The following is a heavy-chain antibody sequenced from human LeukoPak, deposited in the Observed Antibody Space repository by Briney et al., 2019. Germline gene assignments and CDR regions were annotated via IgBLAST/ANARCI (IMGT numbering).Heavy chain of an antibody. CDR1: GFTFSSYS. CDR3: ARDGYTSDAFDI. Sequence: MPGGSLRLSCAASGFTFSSYSMNWVRQAPGKGLEWVSSISGSSSYIYYADSVKGRFTISRDNAKNSLYLQMNSLRAEDTAVYYCARDGYTSDAFDIWGQGTMVTVSS. V-gene: IGHV3-21*01. D-gene: IGHD5-24*01. CDR2: ISGSSSYI. J-gene: IGHJ3*02.